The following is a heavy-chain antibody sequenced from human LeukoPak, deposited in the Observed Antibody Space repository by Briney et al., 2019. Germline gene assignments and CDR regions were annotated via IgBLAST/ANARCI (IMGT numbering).Heavy chain of an antibody. CDR2: ISGSGGST. Sequence: GGSLRLSCAASGFTFSSYAMSWVRQAPGKGLEWVSAISGSGGSTYYADSVKGRFTISRDNSKNTLYLQMNSLRAEDTAVYYCAISNWGSPYYFDYWGQGTLVTVSS. J-gene: IGHJ4*02. CDR3: AISNWGSPYYFDY. D-gene: IGHD7-27*01. V-gene: IGHV3-23*01. CDR1: GFTFSSYA.